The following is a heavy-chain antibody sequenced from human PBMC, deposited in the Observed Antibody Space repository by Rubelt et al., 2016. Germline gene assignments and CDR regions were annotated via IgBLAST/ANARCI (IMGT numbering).Heavy chain of an antibody. CDR3: ARDLSRYSSWYHPL. CDR1: GFTFSDYS. Sequence: SRGGLVQPGGSLRLSCAASGFTFSDYSMNWVRQAPGKGLEWVSYISSSSITIYYADSVKGRFTISRDNAKNSLYLQMNSLRDEDTAVYYCARDLSRYSSWYHPLGGQGTLVTVSS. CDR2: ISSSSITI. J-gene: IGHJ4*02. V-gene: IGHV3-48*02. D-gene: IGHD6-13*01.